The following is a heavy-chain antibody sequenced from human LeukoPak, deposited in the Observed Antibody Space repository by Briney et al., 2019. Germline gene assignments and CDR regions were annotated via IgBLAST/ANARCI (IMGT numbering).Heavy chain of an antibody. Sequence: GGSLRLSCVASGFSLSVYGIHWVRQAPGKGLEWLTVMTYDGRNKDYADSVKGRFTTSRDKSKNTLYVHMNSLRAEDTAVYFCARDLYNSSLDYWGQGTLVIVSS. CDR1: GFSLSVYG. J-gene: IGHJ4*02. V-gene: IGHV3-33*01. CDR3: ARDLYNSSLDY. CDR2: MTYDGRNK. D-gene: IGHD1-1*01.